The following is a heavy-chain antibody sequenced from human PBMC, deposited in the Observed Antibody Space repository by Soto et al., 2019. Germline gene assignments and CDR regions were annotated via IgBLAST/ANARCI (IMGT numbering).Heavy chain of an antibody. J-gene: IGHJ5*02. CDR1: SYSISSGGF. Sequence: SETLPLTCVVSSYSISSGGFWAWIRQPPGKGLEWVGSIYHTGDTHYNPSLRSQVSMSVDTSKNHFSLRLTYLTAADTAVYFCARDTNSLDLWGQGILVTVSS. D-gene: IGHD2-8*01. CDR3: ARDTNSLDL. CDR2: IYHTGDT. V-gene: IGHV4-38-2*02.